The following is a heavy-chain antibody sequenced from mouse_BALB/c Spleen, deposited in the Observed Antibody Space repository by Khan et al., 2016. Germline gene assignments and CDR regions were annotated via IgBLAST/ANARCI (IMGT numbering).Heavy chain of an antibody. CDR2: IAPGSDNT. Sequence: DLVKPGASVKLSCKASGYTFTSYWINWIKQRPGQGLEWIGRIAPGSDNTYFNEMFKGKATLTVDTSSSTAYIQLSSLSSEDSAVYFCARDGNYFDYWGQGTTLTVSS. D-gene: IGHD2-1*01. CDR3: ARDGNYFDY. V-gene: IGHV1S41*01. CDR1: GYTFTSYW. J-gene: IGHJ2*01.